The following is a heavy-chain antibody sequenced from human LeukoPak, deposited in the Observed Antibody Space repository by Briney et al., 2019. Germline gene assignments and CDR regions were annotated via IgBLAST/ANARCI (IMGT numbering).Heavy chain of an antibody. V-gene: IGHV1-2*02. CDR2: INPNSGGT. Sequence: GASVKVSCKASGYTFTSYGISWVRQAPGQGLEWMGWINPNSGGTNYAQKFQGRVTMTRDTSISTAYMELSRLRSDDAAVYYCARDPLYSSGWYGFDYWGQGTLVTVSS. D-gene: IGHD6-19*01. CDR1: GYTFTSYG. J-gene: IGHJ4*02. CDR3: ARDPLYSSGWYGFDY.